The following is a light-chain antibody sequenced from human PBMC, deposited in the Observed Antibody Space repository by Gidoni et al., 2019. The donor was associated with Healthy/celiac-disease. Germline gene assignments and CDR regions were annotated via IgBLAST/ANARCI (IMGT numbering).Light chain of an antibody. CDR1: QDISNY. CDR3: QQYDNLRA. Sequence: DIQMTQSPSSLSASVGDRVTITCQARQDISNYLNWYQQKPGKAHKLLIYDASNLETGVPSRFSGSGSGKDFTFTISSLQQEDITKYYCQQYDNLRAFGQGTKLEIK. CDR2: DAS. V-gene: IGKV1-33*01. J-gene: IGKJ2*01.